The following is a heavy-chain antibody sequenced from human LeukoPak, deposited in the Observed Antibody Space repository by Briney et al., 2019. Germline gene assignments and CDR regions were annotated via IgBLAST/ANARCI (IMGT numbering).Heavy chain of an antibody. CDR3: AKDGCTGGSCYHLDY. CDR1: GFTYSSYD. D-gene: IGHD2-15*01. CDR2: IGTDGDT. Sequence: PGGSLRLSCAVSGFTYSSYDMHWVRQATGRGLEWVSGIGTDGDTYYAGSVKGRFNISRENAKNSLYLQMNSLRGGDTAVYYCAKDGCTGGSCYHLDYWGQGTLVTVSS. V-gene: IGHV3-13*01. J-gene: IGHJ4*02.